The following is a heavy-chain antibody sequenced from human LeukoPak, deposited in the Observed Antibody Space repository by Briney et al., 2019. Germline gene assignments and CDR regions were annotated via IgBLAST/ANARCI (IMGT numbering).Heavy chain of an antibody. CDR1: GGSISSGSYY. D-gene: IGHD2-8*02. J-gene: IGHJ4*02. V-gene: IGHV4-61*02. CDR2: IYTSGST. Sequence: SETLSLTCTVSGGSISSGSYYWSWIRQPAGKGLEWIGRIYTSGSTNYNPSLKSRVTISVDTSKNQFSLKLSSVTAADTAVYYCARDGTVCTGGSCYAYWGQGTLVTVSS. CDR3: ARDGTVCTGGSCYAY.